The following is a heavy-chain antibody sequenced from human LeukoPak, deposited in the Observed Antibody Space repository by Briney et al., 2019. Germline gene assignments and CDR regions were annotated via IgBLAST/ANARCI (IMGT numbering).Heavy chain of an antibody. CDR1: GFTFSSYA. V-gene: IGHV3-23*01. Sequence: GGSLRLSCAASGFTFSSYAMSWVRQAPGKGLEWVSAISGSGGSTYYADSAKGRFTISRDNSKNTLYLQMNSLRAGDTAVYYCAKKSPYDSSGYPMWSYFDYWGQGTLVTVSS. D-gene: IGHD3-22*01. CDR2: ISGSGGST. J-gene: IGHJ4*02. CDR3: AKKSPYDSSGYPMWSYFDY.